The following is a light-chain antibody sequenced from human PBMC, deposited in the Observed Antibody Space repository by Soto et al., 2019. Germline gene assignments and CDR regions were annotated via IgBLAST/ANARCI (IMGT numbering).Light chain of an antibody. J-gene: IGLJ1*01. CDR3: SSYTSESSYV. CDR1: SSDVGLYDY. Sequence: QSVLTQPASVSGSPGQSITISCSWTSSDVGLYDYVSWYQQHPGKAPQLLIYAVSNRPSGVSNRFSASKSGNTASLFISGLQAEDEADYYCSSYTSESSYVFGSGTKVTVL. CDR2: AVS. V-gene: IGLV2-14*01.